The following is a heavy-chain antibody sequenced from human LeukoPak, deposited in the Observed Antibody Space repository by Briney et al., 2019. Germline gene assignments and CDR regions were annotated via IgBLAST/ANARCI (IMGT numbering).Heavy chain of an antibody. CDR1: GFTFSRFG. CDR2: ISGSSSTI. CDR3: ARKKTDYYTTDY. D-gene: IGHD3/OR15-3a*01. Sequence: QPGGSLRLSCAASGFTFSRFGMNWARQAPGKGLEWVAYISGSSSTIYYADSVKGRFTISRDNAKNSLYLQMNSLRDEDTAVYYCARKKTDYYTTDYWGQGTLVTVSS. V-gene: IGHV3-48*02. J-gene: IGHJ4*02.